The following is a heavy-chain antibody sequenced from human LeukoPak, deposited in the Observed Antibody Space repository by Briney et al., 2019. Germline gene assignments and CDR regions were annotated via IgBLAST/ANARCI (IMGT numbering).Heavy chain of an antibody. V-gene: IGHV3-48*04. Sequence: PGGSLRLSCAASGFTFSSYSMNWVRQAPGKGLEGVSYISSSSSTIYYADSVKGRFTISRDNAKNSLYLQMNSLRAEDTAVYYCARGIMVRGVNWFDPWGQGTLVTVSS. J-gene: IGHJ5*02. CDR1: GFTFSSYS. CDR2: ISSSSSTI. D-gene: IGHD3-10*01. CDR3: ARGIMVRGVNWFDP.